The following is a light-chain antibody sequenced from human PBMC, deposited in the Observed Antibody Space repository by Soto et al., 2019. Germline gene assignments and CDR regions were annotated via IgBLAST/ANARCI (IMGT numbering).Light chain of an antibody. CDR2: DVS. V-gene: IGKV3-11*01. Sequence: EVVLTQSPLTLSLSPGESATLSCRASQNVFNYLAWYQQKPGQAPRLLIYDVSIRATGVPARFSGSGSGTDFILTISSLQPGDFGVYYCQQRSNWPPVFGPGTKV. CDR1: QNVFNY. CDR3: QQRSNWPPV. J-gene: IGKJ3*01.